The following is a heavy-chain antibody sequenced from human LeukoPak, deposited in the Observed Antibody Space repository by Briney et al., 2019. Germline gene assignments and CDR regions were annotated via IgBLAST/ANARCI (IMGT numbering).Heavy chain of an antibody. J-gene: IGHJ4*02. D-gene: IGHD5-18*01. CDR1: GFTFSNYA. Sequence: GRSLRLSCAASGFTFSNYAMHWVRQAPGKGLEWVAVISYDGSKKYYADSVKGRFAISRDNSKNTLYLQMNGLRAEDTAVYFCARDGGYSYDYIFDYWGQGTLVTVSS. CDR3: ARDGGYSYDYIFDY. CDR2: ISYDGSKK. V-gene: IGHV3-30*09.